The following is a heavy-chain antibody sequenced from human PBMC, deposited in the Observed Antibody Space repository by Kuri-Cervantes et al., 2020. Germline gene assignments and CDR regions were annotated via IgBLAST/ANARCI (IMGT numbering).Heavy chain of an antibody. J-gene: IGHJ4*02. Sequence: GESLKISCAASGFTFSSYAMHWVRQAPGKGLEWVAVISYDGSNKYYADSVKGRFTISRDNAKSSLYLPMNSLRAEDTAVYYCAWGRSHSGSFLFDYWGQGTLVTVSS. D-gene: IGHD1-26*01. V-gene: IGHV3-30-3*01. CDR3: AWGRSHSGSFLFDY. CDR1: GFTFSSYA. CDR2: ISYDGSNK.